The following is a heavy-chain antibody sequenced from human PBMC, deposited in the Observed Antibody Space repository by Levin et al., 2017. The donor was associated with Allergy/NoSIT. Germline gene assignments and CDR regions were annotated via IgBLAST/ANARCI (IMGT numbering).Heavy chain of an antibody. CDR3: ARGVREFNCSSTSCYGLGYYYYYMDV. Sequence: GESLKISCKASGYTFTSYAMNWVRQAPGQGLEWMGWINTNTGNPTYAQGFTGRFVFSLDTSVSTAYLQISSLKAEDTAVYYCARGVREFNCSSTSCYGLGYYYYYMDVWGKGTTVTVSS. D-gene: IGHD2-2*01. V-gene: IGHV7-4-1*02. J-gene: IGHJ6*03. CDR1: GYTFTSYA. CDR2: INTNTGNP.